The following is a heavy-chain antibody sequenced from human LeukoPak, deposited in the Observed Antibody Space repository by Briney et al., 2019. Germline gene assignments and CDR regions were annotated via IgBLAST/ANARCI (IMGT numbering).Heavy chain of an antibody. CDR1: GYTFTSYG. Sequence: APVKVSCKASGYTFTSYGISWVRQAPGQGLEWMGWISAYNGNTNYAQKLQGRVTMTTDTSTSIAYMELRSLRSDDTAVYYCAREAPNWYYYDSSGTAPYIDYWGQGTLVTVSS. D-gene: IGHD3-22*01. J-gene: IGHJ4*02. CDR3: AREAPNWYYYDSSGTAPYIDY. CDR2: ISAYNGNT. V-gene: IGHV1-18*01.